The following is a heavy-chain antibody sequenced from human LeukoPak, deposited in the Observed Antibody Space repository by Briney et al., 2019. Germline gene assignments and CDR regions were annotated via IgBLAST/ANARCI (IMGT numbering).Heavy chain of an antibody. Sequence: SETLSLTCTVSGGSISSYYWSWIRQPPGKGLEWIGYIYYSGSTNYNPSLKSRVTISVDTSKNQFSLKLSSVTAADTAVYYCARDLITTAVPDYWGQGTLVTVSS. CDR3: ARDLITTAVPDY. CDR2: IYYSGST. J-gene: IGHJ4*02. CDR1: GGSISSYY. D-gene: IGHD3-22*01. V-gene: IGHV4-59*12.